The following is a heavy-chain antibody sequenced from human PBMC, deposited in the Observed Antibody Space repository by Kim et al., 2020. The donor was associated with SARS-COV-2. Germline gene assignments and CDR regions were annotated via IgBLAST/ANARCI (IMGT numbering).Heavy chain of an antibody. CDR3: AAQLGVFDY. J-gene: IGHJ4*02. CDR2: GRT. D-gene: IGHD7-27*01. V-gene: IGHV4-30-2*05. Sequence: GRTYDNPSLKSRVTISVDTDKTQVSLKLSSVTAADTAVYDCAAQLGVFDYWGQGTLVTVSS.